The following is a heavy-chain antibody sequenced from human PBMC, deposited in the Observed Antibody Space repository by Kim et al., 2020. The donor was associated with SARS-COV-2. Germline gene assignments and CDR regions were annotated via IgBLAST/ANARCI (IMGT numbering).Heavy chain of an antibody. D-gene: IGHD3-10*01. CDR1: GYTFTSYG. Sequence: ASVKVSCKASGYTFTSYGISWVRQAPGQGLEWMGWISAYNGNTNYAQKLQGRVTMTTDTSTSTAYMELRSLRSDDTAVYYCARVGYYGSGSYNPFDYWGQGTLVTVSS. J-gene: IGHJ4*02. CDR2: ISAYNGNT. CDR3: ARVGYYGSGSYNPFDY. V-gene: IGHV1-18*04.